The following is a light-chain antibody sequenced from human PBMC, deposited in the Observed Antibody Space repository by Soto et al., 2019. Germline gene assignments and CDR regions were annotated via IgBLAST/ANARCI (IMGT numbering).Light chain of an antibody. CDR3: AAWDDSLSGVV. Sequence: QSALTQPASVSGSPGQSITISCTGTSSDVGFYNLVSWYQHRPGKAPKFILYEGSKRPSGVSNRFSGSKSGTSASLAISGLRTEDEADYYCAAWDDSLSGVVFGGGTKPTVL. CDR1: SSDVGFYNL. V-gene: IGLV2-14*02. J-gene: IGLJ2*01. CDR2: EGS.